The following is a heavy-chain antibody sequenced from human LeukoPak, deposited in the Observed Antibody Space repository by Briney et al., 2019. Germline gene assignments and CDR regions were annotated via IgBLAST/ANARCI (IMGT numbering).Heavy chain of an antibody. V-gene: IGHV4-59*08. CDR1: GGSISGYY. J-gene: IGHJ4*02. Sequence: SETLSLTCTVSGGSISGYYWNWIRQPPGGGLEWIGYIYYTGSTNYNPSLKSRVSISVDTSKNQFSLKLSSVTAADTAVYYCTRHAYSSLFDFWGQGTLVTVSS. CDR2: IYYTGST. D-gene: IGHD4-11*01. CDR3: TRHAYSSLFDF.